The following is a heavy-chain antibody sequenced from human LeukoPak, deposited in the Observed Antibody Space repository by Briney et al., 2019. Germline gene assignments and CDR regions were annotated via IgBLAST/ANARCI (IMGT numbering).Heavy chain of an antibody. CDR3: ARPLGSLKEYWWFDP. CDR1: GYTFSDYY. V-gene: IGHV1-2*02. D-gene: IGHD2/OR15-2a*01. J-gene: IGHJ5*02. Sequence: GASVKVSCTASGYTFSDYYIHWLRQAPGQGLEWMGWINPKSGVTNFAQYSQGRVTMTRDTSGTTVYMELTRLRSDDTAVYYCARPLGSLKEYWWFDPWGQGTLVTVSS. CDR2: INPKSGVT.